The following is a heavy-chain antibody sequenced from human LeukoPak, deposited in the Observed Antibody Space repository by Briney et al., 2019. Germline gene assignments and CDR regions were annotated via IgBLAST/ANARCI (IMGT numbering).Heavy chain of an antibody. Sequence: SETLSLTCAVYGGSFSGYYWSWIRQPPGKGLEWIGEINHSGSTNYNPSLKSRVTISVDTSKDQFSLKLSSVTAADTAVYYCARWRGSYSSSWWDYYMDVWGKGTTVTVSS. CDR2: INHSGST. V-gene: IGHV4-34*01. CDR1: GGSFSGYY. CDR3: ARWRGSYSSSWWDYYMDV. D-gene: IGHD6-13*01. J-gene: IGHJ6*03.